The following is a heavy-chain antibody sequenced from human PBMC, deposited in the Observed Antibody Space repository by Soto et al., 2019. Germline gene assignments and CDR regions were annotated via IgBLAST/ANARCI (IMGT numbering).Heavy chain of an antibody. D-gene: IGHD2-21*01. CDR3: AKDPRGGLWLHYFYYGMDV. J-gene: IGHJ6*02. Sequence: QEQLVESGGGVVQPGRSLRLSCAASGFTFSSYGMHWVRQAPGKGLEWVSFISYEGSNMHYADSVKGRFTISRDNSKNAMYLQLNSVRAEDTAMYYCAKDPRGGLWLHYFYYGMDVWGQGTTVTVSS. CDR2: ISYEGSNM. CDR1: GFTFSSYG. V-gene: IGHV3-30*18.